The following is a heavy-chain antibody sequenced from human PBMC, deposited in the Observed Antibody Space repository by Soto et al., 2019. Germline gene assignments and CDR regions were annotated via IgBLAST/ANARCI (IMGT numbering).Heavy chain of an antibody. Sequence: QVQLVQSGAEVKKPGSSVKVSCKASGGTFSSYAISWVRQAPGQGLEWMGGIIPIFGTANYAQKFQGRVTITADESPGQAYMEVGRLGTGGTGVYYWARRVGAESRGRYGGDDWFDPWGQGTLVTVSS. CDR3: ARRVGAESRGRYGGDDWFDP. J-gene: IGHJ5*02. CDR2: IIPIFGTA. CDR1: GGTFSSYA. D-gene: IGHD3-10*01. V-gene: IGHV1-69*12.